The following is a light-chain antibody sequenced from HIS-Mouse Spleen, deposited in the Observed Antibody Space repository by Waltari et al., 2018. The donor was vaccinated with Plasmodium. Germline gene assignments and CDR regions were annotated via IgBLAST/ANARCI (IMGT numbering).Light chain of an antibody. Sequence: IVLTHSPATLSLSPVYRAPLSCRASQSVSSSLAWYQQKPGQAPRLLIYDASNRATGIPARFSGSGSGTDFTLTISSLEPEDFAVYYCQQRSNWLFTFGPGTKVDIK. CDR2: DAS. CDR3: QQRSNWLFT. V-gene: IGKV3-11*01. J-gene: IGKJ3*01. CDR1: QSVSSS.